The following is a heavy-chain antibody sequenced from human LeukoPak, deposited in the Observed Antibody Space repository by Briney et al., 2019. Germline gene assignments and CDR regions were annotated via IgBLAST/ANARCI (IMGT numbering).Heavy chain of an antibody. CDR1: GYTLTELS. J-gene: IGHJ6*02. CDR2: FDPEDGET. D-gene: IGHD3-10*01. CDR3: ATSPAERYYGSGRVKSMDV. Sequence: ASVKVSCKVSGYTLTELSMHWVRQAPGKGLEWMGGFDPEDGETIYAQKFQGRVTMTEDTSTDTAYMELSSLRSEDTAVYYCATSPAERYYGSGRVKSMDVWGQGTTVTVSS. V-gene: IGHV1-24*01.